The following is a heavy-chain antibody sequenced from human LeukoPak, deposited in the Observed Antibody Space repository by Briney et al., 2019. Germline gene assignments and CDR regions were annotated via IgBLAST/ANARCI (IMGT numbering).Heavy chain of an antibody. CDR3: AEGNSPGISD. J-gene: IGHJ4*02. D-gene: IGHD3-10*01. CDR1: GGSISSHY. CDR2: IYYSGST. V-gene: IGHV4-59*11. Sequence: PSETLSLTCTVSGGSISSHYWSWIRQPPGKGLEWIGYIYYSGSTNYNPSLKSRVTISVDTSKNQFSLKLSSVTAADTAVYYCAEGNSPGISDWGQGTLVTVSS.